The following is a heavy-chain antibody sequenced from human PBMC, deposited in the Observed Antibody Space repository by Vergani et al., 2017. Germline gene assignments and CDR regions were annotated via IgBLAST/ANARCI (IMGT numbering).Heavy chain of an antibody. CDR2: IWYDGSNK. CDR3: AKVRSGWYGGPFDY. CDR1: GFTFSSYG. Sequence: QVQLVESGGGVVQPGRSLRLSCAASGFTFSSYGMHWVRQAPGKGLEWVAVIWYDGSNKYYADSVKGRFTISRDNSKNTLYLQMNSLRAEDTAVYYCAKVRSGWYGGPFDYWGQGTLVTVSS. J-gene: IGHJ4*02. D-gene: IGHD6-19*01. V-gene: IGHV3-33*06.